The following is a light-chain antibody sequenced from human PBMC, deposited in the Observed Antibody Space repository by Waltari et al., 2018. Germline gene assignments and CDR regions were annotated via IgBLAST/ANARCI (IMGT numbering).Light chain of an antibody. CDR1: QLGDKY. CDR2: QDS. Sequence: SYELTQPPSVSVSPGQTASITCSGDQLGDKYACWYQQKPGQSPVLVIYQDSKRPSGIHERFSGSNSGNTATLTISGTQAMDEADYYCQAWDSSTAVFGGGTKLTVL. V-gene: IGLV3-1*01. CDR3: QAWDSSTAV. J-gene: IGLJ2*01.